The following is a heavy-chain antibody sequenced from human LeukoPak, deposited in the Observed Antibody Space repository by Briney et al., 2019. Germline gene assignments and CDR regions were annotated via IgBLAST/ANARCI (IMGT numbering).Heavy chain of an antibody. J-gene: IGHJ4*02. CDR3: ARSSGTGTFSY. CDR1: GDSISRSTYY. D-gene: IGHD6-25*01. CDR2: VYYGRSP. V-gene: IGHV4-39*02. Sequence: SETLSLTCTVSGDSISRSTYYWAWIRQPPGKGLEWIGSVYYGRSPYFNPSLESRATMSVDTSKNHFSLKMSSVTAADTAVYYCARSSGTGTFSYWGQGTLVTVSS.